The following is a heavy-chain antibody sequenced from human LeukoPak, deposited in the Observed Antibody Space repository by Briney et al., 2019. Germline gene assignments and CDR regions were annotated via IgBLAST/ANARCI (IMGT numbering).Heavy chain of an antibody. V-gene: IGHV3-23*01. CDR3: AKPYDSSGYYYIDY. D-gene: IGHD3-22*01. CDR1: GFTFSSYA. J-gene: IGHJ4*02. CDR2: ISGSGGST. Sequence: GGSLRLSCAASGFTFSSYAMSWVRQAPGKGLEWVSAISGSGGSTYYADSVKGRFTISRDNSRNTLYLQMNSLRAEDTAVYYCAKPYDSSGYYYIDYWGQGTLVTVSS.